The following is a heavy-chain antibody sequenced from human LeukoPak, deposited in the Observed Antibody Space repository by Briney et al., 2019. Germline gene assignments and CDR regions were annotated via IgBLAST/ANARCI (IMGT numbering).Heavy chain of an antibody. J-gene: IGHJ2*01. CDR1: GFSVSAKY. D-gene: IGHD1-26*01. CDR2: MYSGEST. CDR3: ARVGAHYHWNFDL. Sequence: PGGSLRLSCAAAGFSVSAKYMSWVRQAPGKGLEWVSIMYSGESTYYAESVKGRFIVSRDNSKNRLYLQMNSLRVDDTAVYSCARVGAHYHWNFDLWGRGTVVTVSS. V-gene: IGHV3-53*01.